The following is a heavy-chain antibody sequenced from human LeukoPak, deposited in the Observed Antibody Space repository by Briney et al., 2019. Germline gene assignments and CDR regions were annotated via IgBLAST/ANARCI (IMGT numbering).Heavy chain of an antibody. V-gene: IGHV3-23*01. Sequence: PGGSLRLSCEASGFSFPYGMSWVRQAPGKGLEWVSGITNSGENTYYADSVKGRFTISRDNSKNTLYLQMNSLRAEDTAVYYCSRRAGGYSHPYDYWGQGILVTVSS. J-gene: IGHJ4*02. D-gene: IGHD4-23*01. CDR2: ITNSGENT. CDR3: SRRAGGYSHPYDY. CDR1: GFSFPYG.